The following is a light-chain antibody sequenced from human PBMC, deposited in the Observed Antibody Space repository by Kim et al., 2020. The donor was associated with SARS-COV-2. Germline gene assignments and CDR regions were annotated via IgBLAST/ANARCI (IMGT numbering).Light chain of an antibody. CDR2: EVS. J-gene: IGLJ1*01. V-gene: IGLV2-14*01. CDR1: SSDVGGYNY. CDR3: SSYTSSSTLV. Sequence: WSPSSSTGTSSDVGGYNYVSWYQQHPGKAPELMIYEVSNRPSGGSNRFSGSESGNTASLTISGLQAEDEADYSCSSYTSSSTLVFGTGTKVTVL.